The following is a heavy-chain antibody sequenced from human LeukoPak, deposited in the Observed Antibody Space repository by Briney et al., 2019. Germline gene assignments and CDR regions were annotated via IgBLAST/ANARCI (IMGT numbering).Heavy chain of an antibody. CDR2: IDPSDSYT. CDR3: ARQKGSILTGYSNNWFDP. D-gene: IGHD3-9*01. Sequence: GESLKISCKGSGYSFTSYWISWVRQMPGEGLEWMGRIDPSDSYTNYSPSFQGHVTISADKSISTAYLQWSSLKASDTAMYYCARQKGSILTGYSNNWFDPWGQGTLVTVSS. V-gene: IGHV5-10-1*01. CDR1: GYSFTSYW. J-gene: IGHJ5*02.